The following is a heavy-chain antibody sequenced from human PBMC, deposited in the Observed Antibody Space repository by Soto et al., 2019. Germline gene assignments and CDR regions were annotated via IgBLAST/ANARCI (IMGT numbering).Heavy chain of an antibody. CDR1: GYTFTGYY. CDR3: ARVTYYYDSSALSQARAEYFQH. CDR2: IDPNSGGT. V-gene: IGHV1-2*02. D-gene: IGHD3-22*01. J-gene: IGHJ1*01. Sequence: ASVKVSCKASGYTFTGYYMHWVRQAPGQGLEWMGWIDPNSGGTNYAQKFQGRVTMTRDTSISTAYMELSRLRSDDTAVYYCARVTYYYDSSALSQARAEYFQHWGQGTLVTVSS.